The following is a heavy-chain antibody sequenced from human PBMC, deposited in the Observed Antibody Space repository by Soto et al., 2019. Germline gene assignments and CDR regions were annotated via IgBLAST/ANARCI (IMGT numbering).Heavy chain of an antibody. V-gene: IGHV4-4*02. Sequence: TSETLSLSWAVASGSISSRNWWSWVRQPPGKGLEWIGEIYHSGSTNYNPSLKSRVTISVDKSKNQFSLKLSSVTAADTAVYYCARALGRGIAARPQWFDPWGQGTLVTVSS. CDR1: SGSISSRNW. CDR2: IYHSGST. J-gene: IGHJ5*02. D-gene: IGHD6-6*01. CDR3: ARALGRGIAARPQWFDP.